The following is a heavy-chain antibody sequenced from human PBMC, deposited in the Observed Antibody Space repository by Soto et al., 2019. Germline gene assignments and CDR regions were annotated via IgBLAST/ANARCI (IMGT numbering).Heavy chain of an antibody. CDR3: ARGPTRDCGGDCYYDY. CDR1: GGSFSVYY. Sequence: PSETLSLTCAVYGGSFSVYYWSLIRQPPGKGLEWIGEINHSGSTNYNPSLKSRVTISVDTSKNQFSLKLSSVTAADTAVYYCARGPTRDCGGDCYYDYWGQGKLVTVSS. V-gene: IGHV4-34*01. CDR2: INHSGST. D-gene: IGHD2-21*02. J-gene: IGHJ4*02.